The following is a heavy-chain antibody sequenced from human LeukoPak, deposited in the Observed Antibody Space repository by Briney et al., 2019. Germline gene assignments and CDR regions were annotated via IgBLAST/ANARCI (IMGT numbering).Heavy chain of an antibody. D-gene: IGHD6-13*01. V-gene: IGHV4-59*01. J-gene: IGHJ4*02. Sequence: PSETLSLTCTVSGGSISSYYWSWIRQPPGKGLEWIGYIYYSGSTNYNPSLKSRVTISVDTSKNQFSLKLSSVTAADTAVYYCARVTRSSSPLYYFDYWGQGTLVTVSS. CDR2: IYYSGST. CDR3: ARVTRSSSPLYYFDY. CDR1: GGSISSYY.